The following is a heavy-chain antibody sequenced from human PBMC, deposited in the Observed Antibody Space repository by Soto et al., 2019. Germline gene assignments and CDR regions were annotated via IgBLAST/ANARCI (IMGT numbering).Heavy chain of an antibody. D-gene: IGHD4-17*01. J-gene: IGHJ4*02. CDR3: TTDFRDYGDYRGLDGY. Sequence: EVQLVESGGGLVKPGGSLRLSCAASGFTFSNAWMNWVRQAPGKGLEWVGRIKSKTDGGTTDYAAPVKGRFTISRDESKKTLYLQMNSLKTEDTAVYYCTTDFRDYGDYRGLDGYWGQGTLVTVSS. CDR2: IKSKTDGGTT. CDR1: GFTFSNAW. V-gene: IGHV3-15*07.